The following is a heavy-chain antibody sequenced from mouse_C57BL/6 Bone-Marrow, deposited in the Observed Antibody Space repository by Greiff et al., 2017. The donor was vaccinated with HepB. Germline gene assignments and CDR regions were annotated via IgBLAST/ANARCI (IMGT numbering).Heavy chain of an antibody. D-gene: IGHD3-1*01. CDR1: GYTFTSYG. CDR3: ARSGPRGYFDV. V-gene: IGHV1-81*01. CDR2: IYPRSGNT. J-gene: IGHJ1*03. Sequence: QVQLQQSGAELARPGASVKLSCKASGYTFTSYGISWVKQRTGQGLEWIGEIYPRSGNTYYNEKFKGKATLTADKSSSTADMELRSLTSEDSAVYYCARSGPRGYFDVWGTGTTVTVSS.